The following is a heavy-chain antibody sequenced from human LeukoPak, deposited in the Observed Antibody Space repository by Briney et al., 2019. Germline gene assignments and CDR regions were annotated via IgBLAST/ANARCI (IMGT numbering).Heavy chain of an antibody. CDR3: AKFRDAYTD. D-gene: IGHD5-24*01. J-gene: IGHJ4*02. V-gene: IGHV4-34*01. Sequence: PSETLSLTCAVYGGSFRGYYWSWIRQPPGKGLEGIGEINHSGSTNYNPSLKSRVTISVDTSKNQFSLKLSSVTAADTAVYYCAKFRDAYTDWGQGTLVTVSS. CDR2: INHSGST. CDR1: GGSFRGYY.